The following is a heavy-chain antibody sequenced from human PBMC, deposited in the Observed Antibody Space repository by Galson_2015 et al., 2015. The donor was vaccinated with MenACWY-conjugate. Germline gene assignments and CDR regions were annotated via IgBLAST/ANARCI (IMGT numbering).Heavy chain of an antibody. CDR2: ISYDGSIQ. V-gene: IGHV3-30*18. CDR1: GFTFSSYG. J-gene: IGHJ4*02. Sequence: SLRLSCAASGFTFSSYGMQWVRQAPGKGPDWVAGISYDGSIQHYGDSVKGRFTISRDNAKNTLYLQMNSLRVEDTAVYYCAKEAGQRGSVALDYWGQGTLATVSS. D-gene: IGHD6-19*01. CDR3: AKEAGQRGSVALDY.